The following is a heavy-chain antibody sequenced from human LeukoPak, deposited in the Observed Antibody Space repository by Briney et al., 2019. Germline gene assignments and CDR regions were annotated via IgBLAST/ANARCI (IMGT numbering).Heavy chain of an antibody. Sequence: PSETLSLTCAVYGGSFSGYYWSWIRQPPGKGLEWIGEINHSGSTNYNPSLKSRVTISVDTSKNQFSLKLSSVTVADTAVYYCARGLYYDFWSGYYTGGNFDYWGQGTLVTVSS. CDR3: ARGLYYDFWSGYYTGGNFDY. CDR2: INHSGST. D-gene: IGHD3-3*01. J-gene: IGHJ4*02. CDR1: GGSFSGYY. V-gene: IGHV4-34*01.